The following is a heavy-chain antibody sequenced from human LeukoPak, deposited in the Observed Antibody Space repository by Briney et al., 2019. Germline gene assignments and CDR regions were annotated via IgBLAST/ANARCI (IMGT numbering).Heavy chain of an antibody. CDR2: TYYRSKWYN. V-gene: IGHV6-1*01. D-gene: IGHD1-7*01. Sequence: SQTLSLTCAISGDSVSSNSAAWNWIRQSPSRGLEWLGRTYYRSKWYNGYAVSVKSRITINPDTSKNQFSLQLNSVTPEDTAVYYCARDKITGTRKTNWFDPWGQGTLVTASS. CDR1: GDSVSSNSAA. CDR3: ARDKITGTRKTNWFDP. J-gene: IGHJ5*02.